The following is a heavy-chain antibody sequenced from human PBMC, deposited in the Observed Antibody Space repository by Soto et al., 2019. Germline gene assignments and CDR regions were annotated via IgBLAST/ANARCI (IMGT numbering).Heavy chain of an antibody. CDR1: GFSFSTYD. V-gene: IGHV3-48*02. Sequence: GGSLRLSCVASGFSFSTYDMDWVRQAPGKAPEWIAHISTTSFTIYYADSVKGRFTISRDNVRNSLYLEMKSLRDEDTAVYYCARDRCFDGSCYSASDFWGQGIQVTASS. D-gene: IGHD2-15*01. CDR2: ISTTSFTI. CDR3: ARDRCFDGSCYSASDF. J-gene: IGHJ4*02.